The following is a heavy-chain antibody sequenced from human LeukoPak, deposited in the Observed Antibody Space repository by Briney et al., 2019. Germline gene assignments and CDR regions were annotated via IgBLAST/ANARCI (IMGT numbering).Heavy chain of an antibody. D-gene: IGHD3-10*01. CDR2: ISGSGGST. CDR3: AKDSQPLRFGELWYYYHGMDV. J-gene: IGHJ6*02. Sequence: PGGSPRLSCAASGFTFSSYAMSWVRQAPGKRLEWVSAISGSGGSTYYADSVKGRFTISRDNSKNTLYLQMNSLRAEDTAVYYCAKDSQPLRFGELWYYYHGMDVWGQGTTVTVSS. CDR1: GFTFSSYA. V-gene: IGHV3-23*01.